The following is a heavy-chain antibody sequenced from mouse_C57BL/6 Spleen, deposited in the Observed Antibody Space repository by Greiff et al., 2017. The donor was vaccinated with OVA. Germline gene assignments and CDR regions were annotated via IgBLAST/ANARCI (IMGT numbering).Heavy chain of an antibody. CDR2: IDPNSGGT. CDR1: GYTFTSYW. CDR3: ARRGIYYDYDEGFDY. Sequence: QVQLKQPGAELVKPGASVKLSCKASGYTFTSYWMHWVKQRPGRGLEWIGRIDPNSGGTKYNEKFKSKATLTVDKPSSTAYMQLSSLTSEDSAVYYCARRGIYYDYDEGFDYWGQGTTLTVSS. V-gene: IGHV1-72*01. D-gene: IGHD2-4*01. J-gene: IGHJ2*01.